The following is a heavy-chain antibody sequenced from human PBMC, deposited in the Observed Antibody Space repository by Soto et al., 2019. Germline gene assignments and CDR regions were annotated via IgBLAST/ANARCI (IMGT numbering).Heavy chain of an antibody. CDR2: SIPILGIA. D-gene: IGHD3-10*01. J-gene: IGHJ4*02. CDR1: GGTFSSYT. V-gene: IGHV1-69*02. Sequence: QVQLVQSGAEVKKPGSSVKVSCKASGGTFSSYTISWVRQAPGQGLEWMGRSIPILGIANYAQKFQGRVTITADKSTGTAYMELSSLSSEGTAVYYCARNSGGRDYWGQGTLVTVSS. CDR3: ARNSGGRDY.